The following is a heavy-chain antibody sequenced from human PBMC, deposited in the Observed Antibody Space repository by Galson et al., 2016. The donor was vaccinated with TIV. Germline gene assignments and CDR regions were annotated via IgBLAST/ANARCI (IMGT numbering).Heavy chain of an antibody. CDR1: GGTFSNYA. V-gene: IGHV1-69*04. Sequence: SVKVSCKASGGTFSNYAISWVRQAPGQGLEWMGRIIPILGIANYAEKIQGRATITADKSTSTAYMELSSLRSADTAVYYCARGTEVGAPAYWYFDLWGRGTLVTVSS. CDR2: IIPILGIA. J-gene: IGHJ2*01. CDR3: ARGTEVGAPAYWYFDL. D-gene: IGHD1-26*01.